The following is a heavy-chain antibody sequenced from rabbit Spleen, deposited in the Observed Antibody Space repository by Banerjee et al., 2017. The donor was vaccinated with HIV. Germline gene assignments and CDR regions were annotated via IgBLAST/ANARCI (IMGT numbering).Heavy chain of an antibody. V-gene: IGHV1S45*01. J-gene: IGHJ4*01. CDR1: GIDFSSYG. CDR2: IHGDSSGST. Sequence: ELVESGGGLVQPGESLKLSCKASGIDFSSYGISWVRQAPGKGPEWIACIHGDSSGSTYYASWAKGRFTISKTSSTTVTLQMTSLTAADTATYFCARAGSGFENYFNLWGPGTLVTV. CDR3: ARAGSGFENYFNL. D-gene: IGHD1-1*01.